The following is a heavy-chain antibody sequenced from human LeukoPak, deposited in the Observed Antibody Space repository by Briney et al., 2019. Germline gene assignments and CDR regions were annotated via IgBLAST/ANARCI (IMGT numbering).Heavy chain of an antibody. CDR3: ARDVLLWFGEPPNYMDV. Sequence: GASVKVSCKASGYTFTSYGISWVRQAPGQGLEWMGWISAYNGNTNYAQKLQGRVTMTTDTSTSTAYMELRSLRSDDTAVYYCARDVLLWFGEPPNYMDVWGKGITVTISS. CDR2: ISAYNGNT. V-gene: IGHV1-18*01. J-gene: IGHJ6*03. D-gene: IGHD3-10*01. CDR1: GYTFTSYG.